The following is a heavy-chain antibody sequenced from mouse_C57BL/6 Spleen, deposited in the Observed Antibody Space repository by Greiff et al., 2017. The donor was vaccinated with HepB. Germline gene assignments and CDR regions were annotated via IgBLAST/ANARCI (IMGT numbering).Heavy chain of an antibody. Sequence: VQLQQSGAELAKPGASVKLSCKVSGYTFTSYWMHWVKQRPGQGLEWIGYINPSSGYTKYNQKFKDKATLTADKSSSTAYMQLSSLTYEDSAVYYCARGGITTVVALDYWGQGTTLTVSS. D-gene: IGHD1-1*01. CDR2: INPSSGYT. CDR1: GYTFTSYW. V-gene: IGHV1-7*01. CDR3: ARGGITTVVALDY. J-gene: IGHJ2*01.